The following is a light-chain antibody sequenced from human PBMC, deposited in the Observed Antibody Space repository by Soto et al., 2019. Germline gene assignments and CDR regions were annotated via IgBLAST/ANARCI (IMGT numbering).Light chain of an antibody. V-gene: IGLV2-8*01. Sequence: QSPLAHPPSASWSPGHSVAISCTGTSSDVGGYNYVSWYQQHPGKAPKLMIYEVNKRPSGVPDRFSGSKSGNTASLTVSGLQAEDEADYYCSSYAGSSNVFGTGTKVTVL. CDR1: SSDVGGYNY. J-gene: IGLJ1*01. CDR2: EVN. CDR3: SSYAGSSNV.